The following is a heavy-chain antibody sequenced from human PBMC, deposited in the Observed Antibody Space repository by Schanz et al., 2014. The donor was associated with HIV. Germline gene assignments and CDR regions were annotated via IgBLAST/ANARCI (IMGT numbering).Heavy chain of an antibody. V-gene: IGHV1-58*01. CDR1: GFTFARST. Sequence: QLVQSAAEVRKPGASVKVSCKASGFTFARSTLQWVRQARGQSLEWIGWIVVGSGYTNYAQKFQERVTISRDMSTSTAYMELRSLRSEDTAIYYCAAGVHPWGQGTLVTVSS. J-gene: IGHJ5*02. CDR3: AAGVHP. CDR2: IVVGSGYT.